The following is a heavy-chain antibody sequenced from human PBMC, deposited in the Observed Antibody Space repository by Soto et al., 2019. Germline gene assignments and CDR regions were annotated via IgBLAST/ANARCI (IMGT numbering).Heavy chain of an antibody. CDR3: AKGPDGSRHNWYYFDY. V-gene: IGHV3-9*01. Sequence: EVQLVASGGGLVQPGRSLRLPCVASGFTFDDYAMHWVRQVPGKGLEWVSGITWNSGSIVYADSVKGRFTISRDNAKNSLYLQMNSLRAEDTALYYCAKGPDGSRHNWYYFDYWGQGTLVTVSS. D-gene: IGHD1-20*01. J-gene: IGHJ4*02. CDR2: ITWNSGSI. CDR1: GFTFDDYA.